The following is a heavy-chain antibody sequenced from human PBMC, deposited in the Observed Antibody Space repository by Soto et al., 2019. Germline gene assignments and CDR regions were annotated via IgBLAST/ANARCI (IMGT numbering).Heavy chain of an antibody. J-gene: IGHJ1*01. CDR1: GFTFSSYG. CDR3: AKGTGIAVT. D-gene: IGHD6-19*01. Sequence: QVQLVESGGGVVQPGRSLRLSCAASGFTFSSYGMHWVRQAPGKGLEWVAVISYDGSNKYYADSVKGRFTISRDNSKNTLYLQMNSLRAEDTAVYYCAKGTGIAVTWGQGTLVTVSS. V-gene: IGHV3-30*18. CDR2: ISYDGSNK.